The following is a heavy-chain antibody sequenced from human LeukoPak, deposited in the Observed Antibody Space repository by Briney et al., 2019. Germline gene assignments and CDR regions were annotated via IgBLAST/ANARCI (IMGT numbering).Heavy chain of an antibody. D-gene: IGHD4-23*01. CDR2: ISYDGSNK. J-gene: IGHJ4*02. Sequence: PGGSLRLSCTASRFTFSDYGMHWVRQAPGKGLEWVAFISYDGSNKYYADSVKGRFTISRDNSKNTLYLQMNSLRAEDTAVYYCAKELDCGGNSPFHYWGQGTLVTVSS. V-gene: IGHV3-30*18. CDR1: RFTFSDYG. CDR3: AKELDCGGNSPFHY.